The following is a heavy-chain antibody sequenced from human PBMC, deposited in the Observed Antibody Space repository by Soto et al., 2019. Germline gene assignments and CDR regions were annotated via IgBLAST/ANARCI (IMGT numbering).Heavy chain of an antibody. J-gene: IGHJ6*02. CDR3: ASLGRHG. Sequence: PGGSLRLSCAASGFTFSDSWMDWARQVPGKGPEWVANINQDGSGKNYVDSVKGRFTISRDSAKNSLYLQMNSLRAEDTAVYYCASLGRHGWGQGTTVTVSS. V-gene: IGHV3-7*01. CDR1: GFTFSDSW. D-gene: IGHD3-16*01. CDR2: INQDGSGK.